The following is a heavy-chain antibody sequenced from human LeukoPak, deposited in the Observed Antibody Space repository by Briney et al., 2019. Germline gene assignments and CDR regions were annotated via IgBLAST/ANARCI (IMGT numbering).Heavy chain of an antibody. V-gene: IGHV3-21*06. J-gene: IGHJ4*02. CDR1: GFTFRTYA. CDR2: INDVSSHI. CDR3: ARDSTYYLRYGYFDS. Sequence: GGSLRLSCAASGFTFRTYAMNWVRQAPGKGLEWVSSINDVSSHIYYADSVKGRFTISRNNANNSVSLQMNNLRAEDTAVYYCARDSTYYLRYGYFDSWGQGILVTVSS. D-gene: IGHD3-22*01.